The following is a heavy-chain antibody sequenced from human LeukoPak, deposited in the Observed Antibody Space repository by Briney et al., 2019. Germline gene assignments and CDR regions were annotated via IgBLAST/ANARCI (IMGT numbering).Heavy chain of an antibody. CDR2: ISTSSIYI. J-gene: IGHJ4*02. V-gene: IGHV3-21*04. CDR1: GFTFSRYS. Sequence: GGSLRLSCAASGFTFSRYSMNWVRQAPGKGLEWVSSISTSSIYIYYADSVKGRFTISRDNAKNSLYLQMNSLRAEDTAVYYCAKRIQSAMATGYWGQGTLVTVSS. CDR3: AKRIQSAMATGY. D-gene: IGHD5-18*01.